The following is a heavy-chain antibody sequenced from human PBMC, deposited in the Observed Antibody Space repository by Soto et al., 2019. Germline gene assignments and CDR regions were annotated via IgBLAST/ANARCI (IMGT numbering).Heavy chain of an antibody. CDR3: ARSRYYYDSSGFNWFDP. Sequence: SVKVSCKASGGTFSSYAISWVRQAPGQGLEWMGGIIPIFGTANYAQKFQGRVTITADESTSTAYMELSSLRSEDTAVYYCARSRYYYDSSGFNWFDPWGQGTLVTVSS. V-gene: IGHV1-69*13. J-gene: IGHJ5*02. CDR1: GGTFSSYA. D-gene: IGHD3-22*01. CDR2: IIPIFGTA.